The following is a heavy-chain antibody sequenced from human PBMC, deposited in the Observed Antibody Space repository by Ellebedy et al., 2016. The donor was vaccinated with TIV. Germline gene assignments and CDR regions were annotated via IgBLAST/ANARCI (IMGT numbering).Heavy chain of an antibody. CDR2: IHSDGST. CDR3: GSCSSTSCPH. V-gene: IGHV3-74*01. Sequence: PGGSLRLSCAASGFTFSSYWMHWVRQAPGKRLVWVSRIHSDGSTNYADSVKGRFTISRSNAKNTLYLQMNSLRVEDTAMYYCGSCSSTSCPHWGQGTMVTVSS. CDR1: GFTFSSYW. J-gene: IGHJ4*02. D-gene: IGHD2-2*01.